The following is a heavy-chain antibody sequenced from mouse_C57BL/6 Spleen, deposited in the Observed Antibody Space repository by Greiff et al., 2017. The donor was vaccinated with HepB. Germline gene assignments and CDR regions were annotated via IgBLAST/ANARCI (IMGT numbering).Heavy chain of an antibody. CDR1: GFSFTSYG. CDR2: IWRGGST. J-gene: IGHJ4*01. V-gene: IGHV2-2*01. D-gene: IGHD2-12*01. Sequence: QVQLKQSGPGLVQPSQSLSITCTVSGFSFTSYGVPWVRQSPGKGLEWLGVIWRGGSTDNNAAYISSMSISKDNAKSQVFFKMNSLQADDTTIYYCARNGGSNDGGGLCYYAMDYWGQGTSVTVSS. CDR3: ARNGGSNDGGGLCYYAMDY.